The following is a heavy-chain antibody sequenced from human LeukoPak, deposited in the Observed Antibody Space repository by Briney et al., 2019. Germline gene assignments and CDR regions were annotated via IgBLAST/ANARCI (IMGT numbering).Heavy chain of an antibody. CDR2: ISYDGSNK. D-gene: IGHD1-26*01. CDR1: GFTFSSYA. CDR3: AREVDWLVGARLLFRLDP. V-gene: IGHV3-30-3*01. J-gene: IGHJ5*02. Sequence: GGSLRLSCAASGFTFSSYAMHWVRQAPGKGLEWVAVISYDGSNKYYADSVKGRFTISRDNSKNTLYLQMNSLRAEDTAVYYCAREVDWLVGARLLFRLDPWGQGTLVTVSS.